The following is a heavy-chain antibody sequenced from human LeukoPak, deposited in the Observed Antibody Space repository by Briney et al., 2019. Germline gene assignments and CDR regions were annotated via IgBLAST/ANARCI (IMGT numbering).Heavy chain of an antibody. CDR2: MNPNSGNT. D-gene: IGHD3-9*01. Sequence: ASVKVSCKASGYTFTSYDINWVRQATGQGLEWMGWMNPNSGNTGYAQKFQGRVTMTRNTSISKAYMELSSLRSEDTAVYFCARSAVLRYFDWLGTDPVGRRGMDVWGQGTTVTVSS. V-gene: IGHV1-8*01. J-gene: IGHJ6*02. CDR1: GYTFTSYD. CDR3: ARSAVLRYFDWLGTDPVGRRGMDV.